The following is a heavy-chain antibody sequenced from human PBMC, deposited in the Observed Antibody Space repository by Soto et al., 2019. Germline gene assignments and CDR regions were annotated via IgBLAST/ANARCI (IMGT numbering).Heavy chain of an antibody. Sequence: EVPLVESGGGLVQPGGSLRLSCAASGFTFSSYAMHWVRQAPGKGLEYVSAITSNGGNTDYASSVKGRFTISRAHSKITLYLQMGSLRAEDMAVYYCARRIPFGYGMDVWGQGTTVTVSS. CDR2: ITSNGGNT. CDR1: GFTFSSYA. V-gene: IGHV3-64*01. CDR3: ARRIPFGYGMDV. J-gene: IGHJ6*02. D-gene: IGHD2-21*01.